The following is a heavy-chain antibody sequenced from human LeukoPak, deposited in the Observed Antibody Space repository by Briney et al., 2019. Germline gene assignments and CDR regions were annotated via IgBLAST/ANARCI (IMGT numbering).Heavy chain of an antibody. D-gene: IGHD3-22*01. CDR3: AKEGSTYYYDSSGWNYFEY. J-gene: IGHJ4*02. Sequence: TGRSLTLSCAASGFTVSSYGIHCVRQAPSKGRGWVAVISYDGSNKYYADSVKARFTISRDSSKNTLYLQMNSRRAEDTAVYYCAKEGSTYYYDSSGWNYFEYWGQGTLVTVSS. CDR2: ISYDGSNK. CDR1: GFTVSSYG. V-gene: IGHV3-30*18.